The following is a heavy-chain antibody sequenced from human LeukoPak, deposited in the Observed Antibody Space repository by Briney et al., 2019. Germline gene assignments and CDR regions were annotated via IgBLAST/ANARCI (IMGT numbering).Heavy chain of an antibody. J-gene: IGHJ4*02. CDR1: GYTFIGYY. CDR2: INPNSGGT. D-gene: IGHD3-16*01. Sequence: ASVKVSCKAFGYTFIGYYMHWVRQAPGQGLEWMGRINPNSGGTNYAQKFQGRVTMTWDTATSTAYMELSSLRSDDTAVYYCARWGDTLNNWGQGTLVTVSS. V-gene: IGHV1-2*06. CDR3: ARWGDTLNN.